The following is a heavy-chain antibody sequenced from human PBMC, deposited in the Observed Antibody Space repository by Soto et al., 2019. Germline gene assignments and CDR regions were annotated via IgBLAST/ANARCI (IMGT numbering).Heavy chain of an antibody. J-gene: IGHJ4*02. CDR1: GGSVTSDEDY. Sequence: LSLTCTVSGGSVTSDEDYWTWIRQSPGKGLEWIGYISNSGSTGYNPSLKTRLSMSVDRSKNQFTLRLTSVTAADTAVYFCATESGSTYGYFDHWGQGTQVTVSS. CDR2: ISNSGST. V-gene: IGHV4-30-4*01. D-gene: IGHD5-18*01. CDR3: ATESGSTYGYFDH.